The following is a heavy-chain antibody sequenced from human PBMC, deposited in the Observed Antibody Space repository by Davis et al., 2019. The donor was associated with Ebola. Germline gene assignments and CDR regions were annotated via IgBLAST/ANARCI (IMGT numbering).Heavy chain of an antibody. CDR2: MNPNSGNT. CDR3: ARIGSVAGKYYYYYYGMDV. J-gene: IGHJ6*02. Sequence: ASVKVSCKASGYTFTSYDINWVRQATGQGLEWMGWMNPNSGNTGYAQKFQGRVTMTRNTSISTAYMELSSLRSEDTAVYYCARIGSVAGKYYYYYYGMDVWGQGTTVTVSS. CDR1: GYTFTSYD. D-gene: IGHD6-19*01. V-gene: IGHV1-8*01.